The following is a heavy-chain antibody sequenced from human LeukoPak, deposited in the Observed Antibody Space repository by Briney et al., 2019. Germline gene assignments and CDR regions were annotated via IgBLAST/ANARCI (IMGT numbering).Heavy chain of an antibody. CDR2: INPISGGT. Sequence: ATVKVSCKASGYTFTVYYMHWVRQAPGQGLEWMGWINPISGGTNYAQKFQGRVTMTRDTSISTAYMELSRLRSDDAAVYYCATLVVTAMYYFDYWGQGTLVTVSS. CDR3: ATLVVTAMYYFDY. D-gene: IGHD2-21*02. J-gene: IGHJ4*02. V-gene: IGHV1-2*02. CDR1: GYTFTVYY.